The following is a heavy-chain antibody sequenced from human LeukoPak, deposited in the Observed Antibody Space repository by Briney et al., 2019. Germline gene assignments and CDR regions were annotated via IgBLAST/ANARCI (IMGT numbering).Heavy chain of an antibody. J-gene: IGHJ4*02. D-gene: IGHD4-17*01. CDR3: ARGRAPTRTYGDYRY. CDR1: GGSFTGYY. V-gene: IGHV4-34*01. CDR2: INHSGST. Sequence: PSETLSLTCAVYGGSFTGYYWSRIRQPPGKGLEWIGEINHSGSTNYNPSLKSRVTISVDTSKNQFSLKLSSVTAADTAVYYCARGRAPTRTYGDYRYWGQGTLVTVSS.